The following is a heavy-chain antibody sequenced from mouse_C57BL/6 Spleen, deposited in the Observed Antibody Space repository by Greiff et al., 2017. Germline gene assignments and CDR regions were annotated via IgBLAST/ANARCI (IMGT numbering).Heavy chain of an antibody. CDR1: GYSFTGYY. CDR2: INPSTGGT. D-gene: IGHD6-5*01. CDR3: ARRRAYECGYAMDY. Sequence: VQLQQSGPELVKPGASVKISCKASGYSFTGYYMNWVKQSPEKSLEWIGEINPSTGGTTYNQKFKAKATLTVDKSSSTAYMQLKSLPSEDSAVYYCARRRAYECGYAMDYWGQGTSVTVSS. V-gene: IGHV1-42*01. J-gene: IGHJ4*01.